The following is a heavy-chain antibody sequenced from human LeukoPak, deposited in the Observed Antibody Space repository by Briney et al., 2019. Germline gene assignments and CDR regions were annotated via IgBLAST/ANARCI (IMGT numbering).Heavy chain of an antibody. CDR3: ARVQSMGSMITFGGAIAF. J-gene: IGHJ4*02. D-gene: IGHD3-16*02. CDR2: ISNSSRYI. CDR1: GFLFHRYW. V-gene: IGHV3-21*01. Sequence: GGSLRLFCAVSGFLFHRYWMHWVRQSTGKGLEWLSSISNSSRYIYYADSEKRRLHLYRDYDKNSLYAQMNPLSGEDGGVLFCARVQSMGSMITFGGAIAFWGQGTLVIVSS.